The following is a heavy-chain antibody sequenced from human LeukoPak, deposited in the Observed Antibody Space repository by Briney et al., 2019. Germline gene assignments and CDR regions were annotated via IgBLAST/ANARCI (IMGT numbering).Heavy chain of an antibody. CDR1: GLTFSSYG. V-gene: IGHV3-30*03. CDR3: AILRMPSPIVGATFDY. CDR2: ISYDGSNK. Sequence: GGSLRLSCAASGLTFSSYGMHWVRQAPGKGLEWVAVISYDGSNKYYADSVKGRFTISRDNSKNTLYLQMNSLRAEDTAVYYCAILRMPSPIVGATFDYWGQGTLVTVSS. D-gene: IGHD1-26*01. J-gene: IGHJ4*02.